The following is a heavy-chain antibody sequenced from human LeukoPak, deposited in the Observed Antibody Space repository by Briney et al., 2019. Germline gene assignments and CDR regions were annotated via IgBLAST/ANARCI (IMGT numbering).Heavy chain of an antibody. CDR2: IYISGST. D-gene: IGHD2-15*01. J-gene: IGHJ4*02. Sequence: PSETLSLTCTVSGGSISNYYWSWIRQSAGKRLEWIGRIYISGSTNYNPSLKSRVTMSVDTSKNQFSLKLSSVTAADTALYYCARGNYCSGGSCSAFYFDYWGQGTLATVSS. CDR3: ARGNYCSGGSCSAFYFDY. V-gene: IGHV4-4*07. CDR1: GGSISNYY.